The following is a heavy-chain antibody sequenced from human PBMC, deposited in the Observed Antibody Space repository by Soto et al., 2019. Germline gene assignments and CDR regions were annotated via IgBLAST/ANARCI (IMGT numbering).Heavy chain of an antibody. CDR3: AKATRVDSGYEIYYFDY. D-gene: IGHD5-12*01. CDR1: GFTFSSYA. V-gene: IGHV3-23*01. CDR2: ISGSGGST. Sequence: GGSLRLSCAASGFTFSSYAMSWVRQAPGKGLEWVSAISGSGGSTYYADSVKGRFTIFRDNSKNTLYLQMNSLRAEDTAVYYCAKATRVDSGYEIYYFDYWGQGTLVTVSS. J-gene: IGHJ4*02.